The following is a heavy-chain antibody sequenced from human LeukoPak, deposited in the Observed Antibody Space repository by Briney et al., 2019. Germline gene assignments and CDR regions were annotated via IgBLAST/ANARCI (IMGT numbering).Heavy chain of an antibody. D-gene: IGHD4-11*01. V-gene: IGHV3-48*04. CDR3: AREGMTTVTPIDY. CDR2: ISSSSSTI. J-gene: IGHJ4*02. CDR1: GFPFSSYS. Sequence: GGSLRLSCAASGFPFSSYSMNWVRQAPGKGLEWVSYISSSSSTIYYADSVEGRFTISRDNAKNSLYLQMNSLRAEDTAVYYCAREGMTTVTPIDYWGQGTLVTVSS.